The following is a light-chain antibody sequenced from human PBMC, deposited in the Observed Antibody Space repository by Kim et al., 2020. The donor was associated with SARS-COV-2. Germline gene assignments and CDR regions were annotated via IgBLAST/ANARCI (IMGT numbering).Light chain of an antibody. Sequence: ASEGDGVTVTCLRSQGIGNYLVGFQQKPGKAPKSLIYAASNLQSGVPSRFSGSGSGTDFTLTINSLQPEDFATYYCSHYNSYPLTFGGGTEVDIK. V-gene: IGKV1-16*01. CDR2: AAS. CDR1: QGIGNY. CDR3: SHYNSYPLT. J-gene: IGKJ4*01.